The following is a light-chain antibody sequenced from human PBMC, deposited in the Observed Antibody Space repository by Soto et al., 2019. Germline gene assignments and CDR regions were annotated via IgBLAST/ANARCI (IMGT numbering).Light chain of an antibody. CDR2: KVS. Sequence: DIVMTQTPLSSPVTLGQAASISCRSSQSLLHSDGNTYLSWFQQRPGQPPRLPIYKVSDRFSGVPDRFSGSGAGTEFALTISGLQSEDSAVYYCQQYQDGWKFGQGTKVDIK. CDR3: QQYQDGWK. V-gene: IGKV2-24*01. J-gene: IGKJ1*01. CDR1: QSLLHSDGNTY.